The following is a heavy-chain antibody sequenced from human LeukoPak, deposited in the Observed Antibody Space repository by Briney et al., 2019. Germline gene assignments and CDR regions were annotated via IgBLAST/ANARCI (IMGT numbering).Heavy chain of an antibody. Sequence: GGSLRLSCAASGFTFSSYGMHWVRQAPGKGLEWVAFIRYDGSNKYYADSVKGRFTISRDNSKNTLYLQMNSLRAEDTAVYYCARGENYYDSSGYYYYFDYWGQGTLVTVSS. V-gene: IGHV3-30*02. D-gene: IGHD3-22*01. J-gene: IGHJ4*02. CDR3: ARGENYYDSSGYYYYFDY. CDR1: GFTFSSYG. CDR2: IRYDGSNK.